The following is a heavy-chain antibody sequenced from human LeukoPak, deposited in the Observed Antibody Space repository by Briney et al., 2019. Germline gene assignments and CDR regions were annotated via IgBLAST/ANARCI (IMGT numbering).Heavy chain of an antibody. D-gene: IGHD3-22*01. CDR1: GGSISSSGYY. CDR3: ARTEGDYYDSSGYWNY. CDR2: IYYSGST. V-gene: IGHV4-39*07. J-gene: IGHJ4*02. Sequence: ASETLSLTCSVSGGSISSSGYYWDWIRQSPGKGLEWIGSIYYSGSTYYNPSLKSRVTISVDTSKNQFSLKLSSVTAADTAVYYCARTEGDYYDSSGYWNYWGQGTLVTVSS.